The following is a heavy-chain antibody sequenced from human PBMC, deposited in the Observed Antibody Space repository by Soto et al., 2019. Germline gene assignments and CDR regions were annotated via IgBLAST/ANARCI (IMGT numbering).Heavy chain of an antibody. V-gene: IGHV4-59*01. CDR2: IYYSGST. CDR1: GGSISSYY. Sequence: SETLSLTCTASGGSISSYYWSWIRQPPGKGLEWIGYIYYSGSTNYNPSLKSRVTISVDTSKNQFSLKLSSVTAADTAVYYCARDNYGEMGGYDYWGQGTLVTVSS. CDR3: ARDNYGEMGGYDY. D-gene: IGHD4-17*01. J-gene: IGHJ4*02.